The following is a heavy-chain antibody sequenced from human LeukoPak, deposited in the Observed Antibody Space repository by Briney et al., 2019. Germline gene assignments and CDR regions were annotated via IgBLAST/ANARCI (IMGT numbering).Heavy chain of an antibody. CDR2: ISGSGGST. CDR3: VGQDSGTKGSFDY. CDR1: GFTFSSYA. J-gene: IGHJ4*02. D-gene: IGHD5-12*01. V-gene: IGHV3-23*01. Sequence: GASLRLSCAASGFTFSSYAMSWVRQAPGKGLEWVSAISGSGGSTYYADSVKGRFTISRDNSKNTLYLQMNSLKTEDTAVYYCVGQDSGTKGSFDYWGQGTLDTVSS.